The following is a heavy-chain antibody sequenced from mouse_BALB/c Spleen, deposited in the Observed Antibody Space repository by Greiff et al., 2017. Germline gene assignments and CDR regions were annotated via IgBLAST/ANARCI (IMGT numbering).Heavy chain of an antibody. Sequence: VQLKESGPGLVKPSQSLSLTCTVTGYSITSDYAWNWIRQFPGNKLEWMGYISYSGSTSYNPSLKSRISITRDTSKNQFFLQLNSVTTEDTATYYCARDGYYVYFDVWGAGTTVTVSS. J-gene: IGHJ1*01. CDR3: ARDGYYVYFDV. CDR1: GYSITSDYA. CDR2: ISYSGST. V-gene: IGHV3-2*02. D-gene: IGHD2-3*01.